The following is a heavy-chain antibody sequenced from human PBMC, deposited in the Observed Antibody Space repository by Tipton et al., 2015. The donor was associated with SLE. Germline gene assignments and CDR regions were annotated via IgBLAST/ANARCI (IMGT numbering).Heavy chain of an antibody. CDR1: GFTFGDYA. D-gene: IGHD7-27*01. V-gene: IGHV3-23*01. Sequence: SLRLSCAASGFTFGDYAMTWVRQAPGKGLEWVSVISGSGLSAYSADSVKGRFTISRDNSKNTLYLQMNSLRVDDTAVYYCAKGASNRGWYFGHWGQGTLVAVSS. CDR3: AKGASNRGWYFGH. CDR2: ISGSGLSA. J-gene: IGHJ4*02.